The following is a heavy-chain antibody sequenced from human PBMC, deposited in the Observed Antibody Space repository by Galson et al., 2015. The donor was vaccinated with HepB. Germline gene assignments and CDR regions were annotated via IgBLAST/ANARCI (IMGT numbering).Heavy chain of an antibody. Sequence: SLRLSCAASGFTFSSYAMHWVRQAPGKGLEWVAVISYDGSNKYYADSVKGRFTISRDNSKNTLYLQMNSLRAEDTAVYYCARDREVPAVEDAFDIWGQGTMVTVSS. CDR3: ARDREVPAVEDAFDI. V-gene: IGHV3-30*04. CDR2: ISYDGSNK. D-gene: IGHD2-2*01. CDR1: GFTFSSYA. J-gene: IGHJ3*02.